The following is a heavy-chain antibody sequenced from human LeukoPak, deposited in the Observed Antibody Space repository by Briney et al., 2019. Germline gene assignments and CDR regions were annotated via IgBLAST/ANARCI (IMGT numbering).Heavy chain of an antibody. D-gene: IGHD3-10*01. CDR2: IYHDETT. Sequence: SETLSLTCTVSGGSISSSTWWNWVRQPPGKGLEWIGEIYHDETTNYSPSLKSRVTISVDKSKNHFSLKLSAMTAADTAVYYCARADTSGSSSSDAFDIWGQGTMVTVSS. CDR1: GGSISSSTW. J-gene: IGHJ3*02. V-gene: IGHV4-4*02. CDR3: ARADTSGSSSSDAFDI.